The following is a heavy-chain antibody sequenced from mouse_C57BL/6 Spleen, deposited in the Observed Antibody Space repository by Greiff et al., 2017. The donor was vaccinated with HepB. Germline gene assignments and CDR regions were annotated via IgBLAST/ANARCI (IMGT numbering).Heavy chain of an antibody. J-gene: IGHJ4*01. CDR1: GYTFTSYW. V-gene: IGHV1-69*01. D-gene: IGHD2-4*01. Sequence: QVQLQQPGAELVMPVASVKLSCKASGYTFTSYWMHWVKQRPGQGLEWIGEIDPSDSYTNYNQKFKGKSTLTVDKSSSTAYMQLSSLTSEDSAVYYCARGITTEYYYAMDYWGQGTSVTVSS. CDR3: ARGITTEYYYAMDY. CDR2: IDPSDSYT.